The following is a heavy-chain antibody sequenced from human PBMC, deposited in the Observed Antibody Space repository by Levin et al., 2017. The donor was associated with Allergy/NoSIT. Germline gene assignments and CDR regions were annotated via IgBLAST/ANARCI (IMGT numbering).Heavy chain of an antibody. CDR2: IYSGGST. D-gene: IGHD6-19*01. V-gene: IGHV3-66*02. CDR1: GFTVSSHY. Sequence: GESLKISCAASGFTVSSHYMSWVRQAPGKGLEWVSVIYSGGSTYYADSVKGRFTISRDNPKNTLYLQMNSLRAEDTAVYYCARDGQWLYGYYYMDVWGKGTTVTVSS. J-gene: IGHJ6*03. CDR3: ARDGQWLYGYYYMDV.